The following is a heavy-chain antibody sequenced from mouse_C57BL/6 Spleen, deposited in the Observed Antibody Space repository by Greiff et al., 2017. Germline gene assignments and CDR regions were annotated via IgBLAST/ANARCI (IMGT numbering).Heavy chain of an antibody. D-gene: IGHD2-4*01. CDR1: GYTFTDYY. CDR3: ARSGIYYDYLYARDY. CDR2: IYPGSGNP. V-gene: IGHV1-76*01. Sequence: VQLQQSGAELVRPGASVKLSCKASGYTFTDYYINWVKQRPGQGLEWIARIYPGSGNPYYNESFKGKATLTAEKSSSTAYMQLSSLTSEDSAVYFCARSGIYYDYLYARDYWGQGTSVTVAS. J-gene: IGHJ4*01.